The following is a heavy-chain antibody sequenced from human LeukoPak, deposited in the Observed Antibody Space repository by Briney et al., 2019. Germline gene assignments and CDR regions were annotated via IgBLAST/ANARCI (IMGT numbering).Heavy chain of an antibody. Sequence: AAVTVCCTASGYTFTGYYMHWVRQAPGQGLEWMGRINPNSGATNYAQKFQGRVTMTRDTSISTAYMELSRLRSDDTAVYYCARSWYDFWSGYLGSLYYYYGMDVWGQGTTVTVSS. CDR2: INPNSGAT. CDR1: GYTFTGYY. D-gene: IGHD3-3*01. CDR3: ARSWYDFWSGYLGSLYYYYGMDV. V-gene: IGHV1-2*06. J-gene: IGHJ6*02.